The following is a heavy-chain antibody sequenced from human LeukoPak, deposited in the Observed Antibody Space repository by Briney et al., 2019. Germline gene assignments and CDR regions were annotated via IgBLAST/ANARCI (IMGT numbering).Heavy chain of an antibody. CDR3: ARDGSDSSGYYYVHYGMDV. CDR1: GYTFTSYG. CDR2: ISAYNSNT. D-gene: IGHD3-22*01. Sequence: ASVKVSCKASGYTFTSYGISWVRQAPGQGLEWMGWISAYNSNTNYAQKLQGRVTMTTDTSTSTAYMELRSLRSDDTAVYCCARDGSDSSGYYYVHYGMDVWGQGTTVTVSS. V-gene: IGHV1-18*01. J-gene: IGHJ6*02.